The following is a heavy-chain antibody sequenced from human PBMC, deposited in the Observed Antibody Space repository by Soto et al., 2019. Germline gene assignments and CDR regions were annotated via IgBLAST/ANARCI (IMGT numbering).Heavy chain of an antibody. CDR2: IYSGGST. V-gene: IGHV3-53*01. CDR3: ARSGYKYGPFDY. J-gene: IGHJ4*02. Sequence: GGSLRLSCAASGFIVSSNYMSWVSQAPGKGLEWVSVIYSGGSTYYADSVKGRFTISRDNSKNTLYLQMNSLRAEDTAVYYCARSGYKYGPFDYWGQGTLVTVSS. D-gene: IGHD5-18*01. CDR1: GFIVSSNY.